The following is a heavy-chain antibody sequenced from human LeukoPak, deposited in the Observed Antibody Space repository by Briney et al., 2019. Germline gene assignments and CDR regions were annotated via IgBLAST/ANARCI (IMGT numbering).Heavy chain of an antibody. CDR3: AKQYKPGGSFTPFDC. CDR2: IYPGDSDT. V-gene: IGHV5-51*01. CDR1: GYSFTSYW. D-gene: IGHD3-10*01. J-gene: IGHJ4*02. Sequence: GESLKISCKGSGYSFTSYWIGWVRQMPGKGLEWMGIIYPGDSDTRYSPSFQGQVTISADKSISTAYLQWGGLKASDTAMYYCAKQYKPGGSFTPFDCWGQGTLVTVSS.